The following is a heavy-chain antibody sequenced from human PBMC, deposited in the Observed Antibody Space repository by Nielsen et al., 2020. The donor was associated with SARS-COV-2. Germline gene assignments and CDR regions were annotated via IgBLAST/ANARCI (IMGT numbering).Heavy chain of an antibody. CDR2: IWYDGSNK. V-gene: IGHV3-33*01. D-gene: IGHD3-22*01. CDR1: GFTFSSYG. CDR3: ARDRYYYDSSGYFDY. Sequence: GESLKISCAASGFTFSSYGMHWVRQAPGKGLEWVAVIWYDGSNKYYADSVKGRFTISRDNSKNTLYLQMNGLRAEDTAVYYCARDRYYYDSSGYFDYWGQGTLVTVSS. J-gene: IGHJ4*02.